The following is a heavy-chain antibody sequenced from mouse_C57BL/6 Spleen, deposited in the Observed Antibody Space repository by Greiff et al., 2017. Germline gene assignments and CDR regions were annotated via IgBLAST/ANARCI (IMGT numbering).Heavy chain of an antibody. Sequence: QVQLQQPGAELVMPGASVKLSCKASGYTFTSYWMHWVKQRPGQGLEWIGEIDPSDSYTNYNQKFKGKSTLTVDKSSSTAYMQLSSLTSEDSAVYYCARNYGSSFPLYAMDYWGQGTSVTVSS. J-gene: IGHJ4*01. CDR3: ARNYGSSFPLYAMDY. V-gene: IGHV1-69*01. D-gene: IGHD1-1*01. CDR2: IDPSDSYT. CDR1: GYTFTSYW.